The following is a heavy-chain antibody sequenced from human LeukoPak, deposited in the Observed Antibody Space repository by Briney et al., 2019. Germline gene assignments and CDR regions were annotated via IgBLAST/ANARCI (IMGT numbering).Heavy chain of an antibody. CDR3: AKASGGDYAWVFFDY. CDR1: GYTFTSYD. CDR2: MNPNSGNT. J-gene: IGHJ4*02. Sequence: ASVKVSCKASGYTFTSYDINWVRQATGQGLEWMGWMNPNSGNTGYAQKFQGRVTMTRNTSISTAYMELSSLRSEDTALYYCAKASGGDYAWVFFDYWGQGTLVTVSS. D-gene: IGHD4-17*01. V-gene: IGHV1-8*01.